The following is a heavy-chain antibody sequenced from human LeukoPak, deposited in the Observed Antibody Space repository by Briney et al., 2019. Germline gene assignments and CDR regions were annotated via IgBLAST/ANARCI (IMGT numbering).Heavy chain of an antibody. J-gene: IGHJ4*02. CDR3: ASAHDYGDYRGDY. CDR1: GFTFSSYA. V-gene: IGHV3-30*04. CDR2: ISYDGSNK. Sequence: GGSLRLSCAAPGFTFSSYAMHWVRQAPGKGLEWVAVISYDGSNKYYADSVKGRFTISRDNSKNTLYLQMNSLRAEDTAVYYCASAHDYGDYRGDYWGQGTLVTVSS. D-gene: IGHD4-17*01.